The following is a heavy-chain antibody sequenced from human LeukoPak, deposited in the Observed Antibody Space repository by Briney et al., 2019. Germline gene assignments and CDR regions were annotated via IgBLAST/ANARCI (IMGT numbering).Heavy chain of an antibody. J-gene: IGHJ4*02. CDR3: ARGRGSDYGDYFDY. CDR1: GGSFSGYY. CDR2: INHSGST. D-gene: IGHD4-17*01. V-gene: IGHV4-34*01. Sequence: SETLSLTCAVYGGSFSGYYWSWIRQPPGKGLEWIGEINHSGSTNYNPSLKSRVTISVDTSKNQFSLKLSSVTAADTAVYYCARGRGSDYGDYFDYWGQGTLVTVSS.